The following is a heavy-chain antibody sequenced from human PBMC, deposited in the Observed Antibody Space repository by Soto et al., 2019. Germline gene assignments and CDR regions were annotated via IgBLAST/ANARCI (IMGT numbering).Heavy chain of an antibody. Sequence: GGSLRLSCAASGFTFSGSATHWVRQASGKGLEWVGRIRSKANSYATAYAASVKGRFTISRDDSKNTAYLQMNSLKTEDTAVYYCTRHHADFDYFNYGMDVWGQGTTVTVSS. V-gene: IGHV3-73*01. CDR1: GFTFSGSA. J-gene: IGHJ6*02. CDR2: IRSKANSYAT. CDR3: TRHHADFDYFNYGMDV.